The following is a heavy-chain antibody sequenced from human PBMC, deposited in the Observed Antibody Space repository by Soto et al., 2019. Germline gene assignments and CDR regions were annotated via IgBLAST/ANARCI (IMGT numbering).Heavy chain of an antibody. CDR3: VRPINGGYVY. V-gene: IGHV5-51*01. J-gene: IGHJ4*02. D-gene: IGHD5-12*01. CDR2: IYPADSDT. CDR1: GFTFSTYC. Sequence: PVESLKISCKGSGFTFSTYCIGWVRQMPGKGLEWMGIIYPADSDTRYRPSFQGQVTISADKSINTAYLQWSSLKASDTAMYYCVRPINGGYVYWGQGTLVTVSS.